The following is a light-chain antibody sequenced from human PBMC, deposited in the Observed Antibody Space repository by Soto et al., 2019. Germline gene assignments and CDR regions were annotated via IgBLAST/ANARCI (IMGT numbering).Light chain of an antibody. CDR1: SHDVGGYNY. CDR2: EVS. CDR3: SSYTGSNIRYV. J-gene: IGLJ1*01. Sequence: QSVLTQPASVSGSPGQSITISCTGTSHDVGGYNYVSWYQHHPGKAPKLMIYEVSDRPSGVSNRFSGSKSGNTASLTISGLQAEDEADYYCSSYTGSNIRYVFGTGTKV. V-gene: IGLV2-14*01.